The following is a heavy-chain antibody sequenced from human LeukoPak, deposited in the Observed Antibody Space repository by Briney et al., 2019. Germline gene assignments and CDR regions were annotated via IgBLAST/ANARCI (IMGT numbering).Heavy chain of an antibody. CDR3: ARRTFWSGYSAYYYYYMDV. Sequence: GGSLRPSCAASGFTFSSYWMSWVRQAPGKGLEWVANIKQDGSEKYYVDSVKGRFTISRDNAKNSLYLQMNSLRAEDTAVYYCARRTFWSGYSAYYYYYMDVWGKGTTVTVSS. J-gene: IGHJ6*03. D-gene: IGHD3-3*01. CDR1: GFTFSSYW. V-gene: IGHV3-7*01. CDR2: IKQDGSEK.